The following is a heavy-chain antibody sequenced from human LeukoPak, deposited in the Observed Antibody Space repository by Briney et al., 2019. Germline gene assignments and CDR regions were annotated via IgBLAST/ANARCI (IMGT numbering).Heavy chain of an antibody. CDR1: GYSFTSYW. J-gene: IGHJ4*02. V-gene: IGHV5-51*01. CDR2: IYPGDSDT. CDR3: AVGYSSSYFDY. D-gene: IGHD6-13*01. Sequence: GASLKISCKGSGYSFTSYWIGWVRQLPGKGLEWMGIIYPGDSDTRYSPSFQGQVTISADKSISTAYLQWSSLKASGTAMYYCAVGYSSSYFDYWGQGTLVTVSS.